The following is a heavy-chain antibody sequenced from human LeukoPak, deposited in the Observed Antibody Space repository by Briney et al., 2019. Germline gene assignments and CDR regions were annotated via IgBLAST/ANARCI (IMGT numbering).Heavy chain of an antibody. CDR1: GGSVSSSSYY. D-gene: IGHD4-23*01. CDR3: ARSGYSDC. Sequence: SETLSLTCTVSGGSVSSSSYYWGWIRQPPGKGLEWIGSIYSSGSTYYNPSLKSRVTTSVDTSENQFSLKLSSVTAADTAVYYCARSGYSDCWGQGTLVTVSS. CDR2: IYSSGST. V-gene: IGHV4-39*01. J-gene: IGHJ4*02.